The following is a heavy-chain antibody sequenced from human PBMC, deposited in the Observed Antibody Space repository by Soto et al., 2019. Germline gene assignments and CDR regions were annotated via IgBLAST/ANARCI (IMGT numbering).Heavy chain of an antibody. J-gene: IGHJ4*02. V-gene: IGHV3-13*01. CDR3: ARSQQQLVKFFDS. CDR2: FGGGGDI. D-gene: IGHD6-13*01. Sequence: GEGLECVSTFGGGGDIYSAGSVRDRFTLSRENATNSLYLQMNSLRAEDTSVYYCARSQQQLVKFFDSWGKGPLVTASP.